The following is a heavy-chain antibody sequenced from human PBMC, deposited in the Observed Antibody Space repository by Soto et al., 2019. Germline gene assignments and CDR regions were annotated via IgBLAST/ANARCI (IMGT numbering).Heavy chain of an antibody. J-gene: IGHJ6*02. CDR1: GGSISSSSYY. V-gene: IGHV4-39*01. D-gene: IGHD2-15*01. CDR2: IYYSGST. CDR3: ASLKGVAATPYYYYGMDV. Sequence: SETLSLTCTVSGGSISSSSYYWGWIRQPPGKGLEWIGSIYYSGSTYYNPSLKSRVTISVDTSKNQFSLKLSSVTAADTAVYYCASLKGVAATPYYYYGMDVWGQGTTGTVS.